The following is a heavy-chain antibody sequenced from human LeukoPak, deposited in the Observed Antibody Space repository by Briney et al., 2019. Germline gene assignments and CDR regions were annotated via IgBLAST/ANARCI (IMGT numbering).Heavy chain of an antibody. CDR1: GYTFTSYG. J-gene: IGHJ4*02. V-gene: IGHV1-18*01. Sequence: GASVKASCKASGYTFTSYGISWVRQAPGQGLEWMGWISAYNGNTKYAQKLQGRVTVTTDTSTSTAYMELRSLRSDDTAVYYCARATLVRGVIRSYFDYWGQGTLVTVSS. CDR3: ARATLVRGVIRSYFDY. D-gene: IGHD3-10*01. CDR2: ISAYNGNT.